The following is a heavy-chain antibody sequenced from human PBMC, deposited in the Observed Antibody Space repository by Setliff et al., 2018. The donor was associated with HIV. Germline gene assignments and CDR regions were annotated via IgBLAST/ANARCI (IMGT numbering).Heavy chain of an antibody. CDR2: IYHSGNT. CDR3: ARDPGYFDWLRSYRHYYGMDV. Sequence: SETLSLTCAVSGYSINSGYYWGWIRQPTGKGLEWIGNIYHSGNTYYNPSLKSRVTISVDTSKNQFSLKLSSVTAADTAVYFCARDPGYFDWLRSYRHYYGMDVWGQGTTVTVSS. J-gene: IGHJ6*02. D-gene: IGHD3-9*01. CDR1: GYSINSGYY. V-gene: IGHV4-38-2*02.